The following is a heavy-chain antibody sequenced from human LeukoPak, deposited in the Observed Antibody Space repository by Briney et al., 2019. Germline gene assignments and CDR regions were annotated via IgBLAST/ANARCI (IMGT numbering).Heavy chain of an antibody. V-gene: IGHV5-51*04. CDR3: ARGSGSYYDDYFYGMDV. D-gene: IGHD3-10*01. Sequence: GESLKISCKDTGYSFTTYWIGWVRQMPGKGLEWVGIIFPEDSETRYSPSSQGQVTISVDKPISTAFLQWSSLKASDTAMYYCARGSGSYYDDYFYGMDVWGQGTTVTVSS. CDR1: GYSFTTYW. J-gene: IGHJ6*02. CDR2: IFPEDSET.